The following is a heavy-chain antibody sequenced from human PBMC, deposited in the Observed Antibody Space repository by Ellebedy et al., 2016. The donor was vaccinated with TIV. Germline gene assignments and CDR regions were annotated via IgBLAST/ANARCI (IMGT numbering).Heavy chain of an antibody. CDR1: GYSFSGYY. V-gene: IGHV1-2*04. CDR2: INPNSGGT. D-gene: IGHD6-13*01. Sequence: AASVKVSCKASGYSFSGYYIHWARQAPGQGLQWMGWINPNSGGTNYAQKFQDWVTMTRDTSISTAYMDLSRLRSDDTAVYYCARGPFLAAGPNPYFDYWGQGTLVTVSS. J-gene: IGHJ4*02. CDR3: ARGPFLAAGPNPYFDY.